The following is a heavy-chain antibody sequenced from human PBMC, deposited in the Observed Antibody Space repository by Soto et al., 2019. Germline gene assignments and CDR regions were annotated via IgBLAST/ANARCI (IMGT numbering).Heavy chain of an antibody. Sequence: SATLSLTCTFSGGSSNMGDDYWIWMHQPPGKGLEWIGYIYYSGSTYYNPSLKSRVTISVDTSKNQFSLKLDSVTAADAAVYYCARASTIFGVVVRFDSWVQGTLVTVSS. V-gene: IGHV4-30-4*01. CDR2: IYYSGST. CDR1: GGSSNMGDDY. J-gene: IGHJ4*02. D-gene: IGHD3-3*01. CDR3: ARASTIFGVVVRFDS.